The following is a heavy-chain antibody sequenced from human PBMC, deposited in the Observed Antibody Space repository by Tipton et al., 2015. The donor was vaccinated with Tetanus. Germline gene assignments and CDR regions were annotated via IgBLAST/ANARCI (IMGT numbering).Heavy chain of an antibody. CDR3: ARLHLRTYASSSGY. CDR2: IYPGDSDT. D-gene: IGHD6-6*01. CDR1: GYAFPKYW. V-gene: IGHV5-51*01. J-gene: IGHJ4*02. Sequence: QLMQSGAELKKPGESLRISCQGSGYAFPKYWIAWVRQKPGKGLEWMGIIYPGDSDTRYSPSFQGHVTMSADKSINTAYLQWSSLKASDTAMYFCARLHLRTYASSSGYWGQGTLVTVSS.